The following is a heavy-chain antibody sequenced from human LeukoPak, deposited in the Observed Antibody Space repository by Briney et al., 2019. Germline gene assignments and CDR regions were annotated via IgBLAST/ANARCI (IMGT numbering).Heavy chain of an antibody. CDR3: ARGSYLDY. V-gene: IGHV1-2*02. Sequence: ASVKVSCKASGYTFTGYYMHWVRQAPGQGLEWMGWINPSSGGTNYAQKLQDRVTMTTDTSTSTAYMELRSLRSDDTAVYYCARGSYLDYWGQGTLVTVSS. J-gene: IGHJ4*02. CDR1: GYTFTGYY. CDR2: INPSSGGT.